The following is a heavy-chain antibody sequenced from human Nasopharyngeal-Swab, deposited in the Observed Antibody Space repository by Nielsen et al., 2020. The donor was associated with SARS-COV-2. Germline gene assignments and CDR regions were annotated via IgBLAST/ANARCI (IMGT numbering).Heavy chain of an antibody. Sequence: GESLKISCAASGFTFNDYYMGWIRQAPGKGLEWISYISGGSSRVDYADSMKGRIAISRDNAKNSLYLQMNSLRAEDTALYYCAKGDGLGATTASFDYWGQGTLVTVSS. CDR1: GFTFNDYY. CDR3: AKGDGLGATTASFDY. J-gene: IGHJ4*02. D-gene: IGHD5-24*01. V-gene: IGHV3-11*01. CDR2: ISGGSSRV.